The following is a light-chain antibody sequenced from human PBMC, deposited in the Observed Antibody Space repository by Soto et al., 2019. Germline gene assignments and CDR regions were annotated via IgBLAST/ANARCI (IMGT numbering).Light chain of an antibody. CDR1: SGDVGGYNY. CDR2: EVS. J-gene: IGLJ2*01. CDR3: SSYAGNNIVV. Sequence: QSALTQPPSVSGSPGQSVTISCSGTSGDVGGYNYVSWYQQHPGTAPKLVIYEVSERPSAVPDRFSGSKSGNTASLTVSGLQADDEADYYCSSYAGNNIVVFGGGTKVTDL. V-gene: IGLV2-8*01.